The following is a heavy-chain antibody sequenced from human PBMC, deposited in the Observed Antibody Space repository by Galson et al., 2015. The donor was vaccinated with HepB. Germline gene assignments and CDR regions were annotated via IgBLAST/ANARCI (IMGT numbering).Heavy chain of an antibody. CDR1: GGTFSSYA. CDR2: IIPIFGTA. CDR3: AREGGGIAAAGKTDEDAFDI. J-gene: IGHJ3*02. Sequence: SVKVSCKASGGTFSSYAISWVRQAPGQGLEWIGGIIPIFGTANYAQKFQGRVTITADESTSTAYTELSSLRSEDTAVYYCAREGGGIAAAGKTDEDAFDIWGQGTMVTVSS. D-gene: IGHD6-13*01. V-gene: IGHV1-69*13.